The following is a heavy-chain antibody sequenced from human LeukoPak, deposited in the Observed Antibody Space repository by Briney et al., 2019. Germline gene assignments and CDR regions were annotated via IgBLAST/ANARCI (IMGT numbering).Heavy chain of an antibody. Sequence: SETLSLTCTVSGGSMSSDYHYWGWIRQPPGKGLEWIGAIFYTGATYYNPSLKSRVSISVDTSKKQFSLNLISVAAADTAVYYCARQVYSGTHYFDYWGQGTLVTVSS. V-gene: IGHV4-39*01. CDR3: ARQVYSGTHYFDY. CDR2: IFYTGAT. D-gene: IGHD1-26*01. CDR1: GGSMSSDYHY. J-gene: IGHJ4*02.